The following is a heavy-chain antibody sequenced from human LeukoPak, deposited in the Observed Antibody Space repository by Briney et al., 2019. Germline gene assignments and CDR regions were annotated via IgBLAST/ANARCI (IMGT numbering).Heavy chain of an antibody. CDR1: GGSISSYY. D-gene: IGHD6-19*01. Sequence: PSETLSLTCTVSGGSISSYYWSWIRQPPGKGLEWIGYIYYSGSTNYNPSLKSRVTISVDTSKNQFSLKLSSVTAADTAVYYCARGDPGYSSGWYPTGFDYWGQGTLVTVSS. V-gene: IGHV4-59*01. J-gene: IGHJ4*02. CDR2: IYYSGST. CDR3: ARGDPGYSSGWYPTGFDY.